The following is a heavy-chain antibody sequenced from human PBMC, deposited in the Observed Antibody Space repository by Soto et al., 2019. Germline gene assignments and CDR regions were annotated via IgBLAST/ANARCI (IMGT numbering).Heavy chain of an antibody. CDR2: IYYSGST. J-gene: IGHJ6*03. Sequence: TSETLCLTCTVSGGSISSYYWSWIRQPPGKGLEWIGYIYYSGSTNYNPSLKSRVTISVDTSKNQFSLKLSSVTAADTAVYYCARDRRYDSLGGHYYYYMDVWGKGTTVTVSS. CDR1: GGSISSYY. D-gene: IGHD3-3*01. V-gene: IGHV4-59*01. CDR3: ARDRRYDSLGGHYYYYMDV.